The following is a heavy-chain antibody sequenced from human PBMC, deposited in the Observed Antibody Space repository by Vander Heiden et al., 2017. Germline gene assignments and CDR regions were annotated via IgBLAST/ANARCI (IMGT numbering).Heavy chain of an antibody. Sequence: EVQLLESGGDLVQPGGSLRLSCAASGFTFSTYAMNWVRQAPGKGLEWVSAIRNTGESTYYADSVKGRFTISRDNFKNTLYLQMNNLRAEDTAVYYCAKDSGRGGDDYWGQGTLVTVSS. V-gene: IGHV3-23*01. J-gene: IGHJ4*02. D-gene: IGHD3-16*01. CDR1: GFTFSTYA. CDR2: IRNTGEST. CDR3: AKDSGRGGDDY.